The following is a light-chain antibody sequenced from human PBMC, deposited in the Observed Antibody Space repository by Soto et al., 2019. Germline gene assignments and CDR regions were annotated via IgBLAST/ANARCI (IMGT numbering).Light chain of an antibody. V-gene: IGKV3-15*01. CDR2: GAS. CDR3: QQYNNWPRT. J-gene: IGKJ1*01. CDR1: QSVSSS. Sequence: EIVMTKSPATLSVSPGERATLSCRASQSVSSSLAGYQQKPCQAHRLLIYGASTRATGIPARFSGSGSGTEVTLTVSGLQYEDFAVYYCQQYNNWPRTFGQGTKVEIK.